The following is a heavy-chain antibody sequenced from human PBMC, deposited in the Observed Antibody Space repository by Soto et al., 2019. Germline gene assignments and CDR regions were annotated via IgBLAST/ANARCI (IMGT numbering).Heavy chain of an antibody. D-gene: IGHD3-9*01. V-gene: IGHV3-48*02. CDR3: ARDSDIYYGMDV. J-gene: IGHJ6*02. CDR1: GFTFSVHR. Sequence: PGGSLSLSCAASGFTFSVHRMNWVRRAPGKGLEWVSYISSTSSARYYADSVRGRFTISRDNAKYSLYLQMNSLTDEDTAVYYCARDSDIYYGMDVWGQGTTVTVSS. CDR2: ISSTSSAR.